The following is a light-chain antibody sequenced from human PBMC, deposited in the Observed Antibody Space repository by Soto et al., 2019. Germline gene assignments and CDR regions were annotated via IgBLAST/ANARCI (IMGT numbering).Light chain of an antibody. V-gene: IGKV1-12*01. J-gene: IGKJ5*01. CDR1: QSISNW. CDR3: QQAASFPIT. CDR2: AAS. Sequence: DIQMTQSPSTLSASVGDRVTITCRASQSISNWLAWYQQKPGKAPKLLIYAASSLQSGVPSRFSGSGSGTDFTLTINSLQPEDFATYYCQQAASFPITFGQGTRLEIK.